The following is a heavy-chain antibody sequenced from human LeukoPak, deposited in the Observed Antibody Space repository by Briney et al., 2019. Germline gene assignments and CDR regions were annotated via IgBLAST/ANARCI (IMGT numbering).Heavy chain of an antibody. J-gene: IGHJ4*02. Sequence: SETMSLTCTVSGGSISSSSYYWGWIRQPPGKGLEWIGSIYYSGSTYYNPSLKSRVTISVDTSKNQFSLKLSSVTAADTAVYYCASGTTQVLYFDYWGQGTLVTVSS. CDR2: IYYSGST. D-gene: IGHD2-8*01. CDR1: GGSISSSSYY. V-gene: IGHV4-39*07. CDR3: ASGTTQVLYFDY.